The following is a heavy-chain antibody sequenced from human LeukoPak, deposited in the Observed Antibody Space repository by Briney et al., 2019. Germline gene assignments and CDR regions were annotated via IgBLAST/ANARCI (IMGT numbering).Heavy chain of an antibody. V-gene: IGHV3-30-3*02. Sequence: PGGSLRLSCAASGFTFSSYAMHWVRQAPGKGLEWVAVISYDGSNKYYADSVKGRFTISRDNSKNTLYLQMNSLRAEDTAVYYCAKRVAYAADWFFDYWGQGTLVTVSS. J-gene: IGHJ4*02. CDR3: AKRVAYAADWFFDY. D-gene: IGHD3-9*01. CDR2: ISYDGSNK. CDR1: GFTFSSYA.